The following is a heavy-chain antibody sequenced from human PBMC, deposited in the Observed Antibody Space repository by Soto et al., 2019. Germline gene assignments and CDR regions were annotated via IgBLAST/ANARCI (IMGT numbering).Heavy chain of an antibody. J-gene: IGHJ4*02. V-gene: IGHV1-2*02. CDR3: ARGRGGWLRFNGGHFDY. CDR2: INPNSGGT. CDR1: GYTFTGYY. D-gene: IGHD5-12*01. Sequence: GASVKVSCKASGYTFTGYYMHWVRQAPGQGLEWMGWINPNSGGTNYAQKFQGRVTMTRDTSISTAYMELSRLRSDDTAVYYCARGRGGWLRFNGGHFDYWGQGTLVTVSS.